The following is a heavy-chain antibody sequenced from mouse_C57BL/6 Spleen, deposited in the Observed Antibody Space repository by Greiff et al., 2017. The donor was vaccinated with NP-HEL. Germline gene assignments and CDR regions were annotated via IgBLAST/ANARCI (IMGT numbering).Heavy chain of an antibody. CDR3: ARDVATVVDV. Sequence: VQLQQSGAELVRPGTSVKVSCKASGYAFTNYLIEWVKQRPGQGLEWIGVINPGSGGTNYNEKFKGKATLTADKSSSTAYMQLSSLTSEDSAVYFCARDVATVVDVWGTGTTVTVSS. V-gene: IGHV1-54*01. CDR1: GYAFTNYL. J-gene: IGHJ1*03. D-gene: IGHD1-1*01. CDR2: INPGSGGT.